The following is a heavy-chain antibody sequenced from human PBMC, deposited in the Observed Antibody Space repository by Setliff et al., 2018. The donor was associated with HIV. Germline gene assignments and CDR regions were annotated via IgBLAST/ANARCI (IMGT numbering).Heavy chain of an antibody. CDR3: ASEGYSGSYFNYYYYLGV. V-gene: IGHV1-18*01. CDR2: INAYNGNT. CDR1: GYTFTSYG. Sequence: ASVKVSCKASGYTFTSYGMNWVRQAPGQGLEWMGWINAYNGNTNYAQKLQGRVTMTTDTSTSTVYMELSSLRSDDTAVYYCASEGYSGSYFNYYYYLGVWGKGTTVTVSS. D-gene: IGHD1-26*01. J-gene: IGHJ6*03.